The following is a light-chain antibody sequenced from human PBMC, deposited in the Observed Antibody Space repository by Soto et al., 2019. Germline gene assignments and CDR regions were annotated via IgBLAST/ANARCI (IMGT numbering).Light chain of an antibody. CDR1: QSLETSDGDTY. Sequence: DVVMTQSPLSLPVTLGQPASISCRSSQSLETSDGDTYLNWFHQRPGQSPRRLIYKVSKRDSGVPDRFSGSGSGTDFTLKISRVEAEDVATYYCQQSYSTRTFGQGTKVDIK. V-gene: IGKV2-30*01. J-gene: IGKJ1*01. CDR3: QQSYSTRT. CDR2: KVS.